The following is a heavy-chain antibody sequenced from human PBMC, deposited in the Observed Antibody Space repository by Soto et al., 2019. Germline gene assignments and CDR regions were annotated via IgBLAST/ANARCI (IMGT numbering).Heavy chain of an antibody. CDR1: GGSISSGDYY. Sequence: QVQLQESGPGLVKPSQTLSLTCTVSGGSISSGDYYWSWIRQPPGKGLEWIGYIYYSGSTYYNPSLKSRVTISVDTSKNQFSLKLSSVTAADTAVYYCARDRSGCSSTSCYFPWFDPWGQGTLVTVSS. CDR3: ARDRSGCSSTSCYFPWFDP. J-gene: IGHJ5*02. D-gene: IGHD2-2*01. V-gene: IGHV4-30-4*01. CDR2: IYYSGST.